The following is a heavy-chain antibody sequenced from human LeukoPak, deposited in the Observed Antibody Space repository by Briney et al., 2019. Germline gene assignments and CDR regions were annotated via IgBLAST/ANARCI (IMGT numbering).Heavy chain of an antibody. Sequence: SETLSLTCTVSGGSISSSSYYWGWIRQPPGKGLEWIGSIYYSGSTYYNPSLKSRVTISVDTSKNQFSLKLSSVTAADTAVYYCARQPYSSIEPDIWGQGTMVTVSS. D-gene: IGHD6-13*01. CDR1: GGSISSSSYY. V-gene: IGHV4-39*07. CDR2: IYYSGST. J-gene: IGHJ3*02. CDR3: ARQPYSSIEPDI.